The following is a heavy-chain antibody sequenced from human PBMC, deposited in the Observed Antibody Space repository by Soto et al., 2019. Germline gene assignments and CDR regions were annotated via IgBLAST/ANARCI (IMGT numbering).Heavy chain of an antibody. CDR3: ARDRRGGNSVYYYGMDV. V-gene: IGHV3-30-3*01. D-gene: IGHD2-21*02. CDR2: ISYDGSNK. Sequence: VGSLRLSCAASGFTFSSYAMHWVRQAPGKGLEWVAVISYDGSNKYYADSVKGRFTISRDNSKNTLYLQMNSLRAEDTAVYYCARDRRGGNSVYYYGMDVWGQGTTVTVSS. J-gene: IGHJ6*02. CDR1: GFTFSSYA.